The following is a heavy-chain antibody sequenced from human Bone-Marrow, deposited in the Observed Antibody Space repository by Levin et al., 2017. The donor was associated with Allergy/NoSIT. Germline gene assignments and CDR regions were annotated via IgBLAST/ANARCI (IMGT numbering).Heavy chain of an antibody. CDR1: GFTFSSYG. CDR3: AKEGCSGGSCPHFFDS. Sequence: GGSLRLSCTASGFTFSSYGMRWVRQAPGKGLEWVSVISGHGDNTYYADSVKGRFTISRDNSKNTLYLQMNSLRAEDTAVYYCAKEGCSGGSCPHFFDSWGQGTLVTVSS. CDR2: ISGHGDNT. D-gene: IGHD2-15*01. V-gene: IGHV3-23*01. J-gene: IGHJ4*02.